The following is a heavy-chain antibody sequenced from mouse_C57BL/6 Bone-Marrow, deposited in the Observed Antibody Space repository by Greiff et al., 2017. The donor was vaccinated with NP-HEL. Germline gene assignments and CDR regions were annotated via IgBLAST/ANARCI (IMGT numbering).Heavy chain of an antibody. V-gene: IGHV5-17*01. CDR3: EKHPFGD. CDR1: GFTFSDYG. CDR2: ISSGSSSI. Sequence: EVLLVESGGGLVKPGGSLQLSCAASGFTFSDYGMHWVRQAPEKGLEWVAYISSGSSSIYYADTVKGRFTISIANAKNTLFLQMTGMGSEGTAMYYCEKHPFGDWGKGALVTVDA. J-gene: IGHJ3*01.